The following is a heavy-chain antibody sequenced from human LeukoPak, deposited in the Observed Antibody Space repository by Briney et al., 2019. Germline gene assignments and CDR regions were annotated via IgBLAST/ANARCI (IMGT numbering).Heavy chain of an antibody. CDR3: ATEFYSNGYNY. Sequence: GGSLRLSCAASGFTFSSAWMTWVRQPPGKGLEWVGHIKSRTDGGSTDYSAPVKGRFTISRDDSKNTIYLQMNSLKTEDSAVYYCATEFYSNGYNYWGQGTPVTVSS. V-gene: IGHV3-15*01. D-gene: IGHD5-24*01. CDR2: IKSRTDGGST. J-gene: IGHJ4*02. CDR1: GFTFSSAW.